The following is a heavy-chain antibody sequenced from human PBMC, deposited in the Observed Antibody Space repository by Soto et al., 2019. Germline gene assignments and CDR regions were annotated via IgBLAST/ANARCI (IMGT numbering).Heavy chain of an antibody. CDR2: IYYSGST. CDR1: GGSISSGDYY. CDR3: ASSFFYDFWSGSYYYYGMDV. V-gene: IGHV4-30-4*01. J-gene: IGHJ6*02. D-gene: IGHD3-3*01. Sequence: PSETLSLTCTVSGGSISSGDYYWSWIRQPPGKGLEWIGYIYYSGSTYYNPSLKSRVTISVDTSKNQFSLKLSSVTAADTAVYCCASSFFYDFWSGSYYYYGMDVWGQGTTVTVSS.